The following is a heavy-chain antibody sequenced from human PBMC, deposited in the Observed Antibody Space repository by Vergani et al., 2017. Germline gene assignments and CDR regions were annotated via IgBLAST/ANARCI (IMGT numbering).Heavy chain of an antibody. J-gene: IGHJ3*02. Sequence: QVQLVQSGAEVKKPGASVKVSCKASGYTSTGYYMHWVRQAPGQGLEWMGWINPNSGGTNYAQKFQGRVTMTRDTSISTAYMELSRLRSDDTAVYYCASSNWNHVRPIYAFDIWGQGTMVTVSS. CDR1: GYTSTGYY. CDR2: INPNSGGT. D-gene: IGHD1-14*01. CDR3: ASSNWNHVRPIYAFDI. V-gene: IGHV1-2*02.